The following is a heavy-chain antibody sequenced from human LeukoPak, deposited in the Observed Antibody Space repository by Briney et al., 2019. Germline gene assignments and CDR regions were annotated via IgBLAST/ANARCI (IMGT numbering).Heavy chain of an antibody. J-gene: IGHJ4*02. CDR1: GYSFTSYW. V-gene: IGHV5-51*01. CDR3: ARRPFCRITGCNEFFDY. CDR2: IYPGDSDT. Sequence: GESLKISCKGSGYSFTSYWIGWVRQMPGKGLEWMGIIYPGDSDTRYSPSFQGQVTISADKSISTAYLQWSSLKASDTAMYYCARRPFCRITGCNEFFDYWGQGTLVTVSP. D-gene: IGHD2-2*01.